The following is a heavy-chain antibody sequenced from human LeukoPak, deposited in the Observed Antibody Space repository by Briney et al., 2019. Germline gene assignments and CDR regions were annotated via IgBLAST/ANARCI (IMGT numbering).Heavy chain of an antibody. J-gene: IGHJ4*02. V-gene: IGHV4-59*01. CDR3: ARNPGDFWSGYFIFDY. D-gene: IGHD3-3*01. Sequence: TLSLXXXVSGXSXSSYYWSWIRQPPGKGLEWIGYIYYSGSTNYNPSLKSRVTISVDTSKNQFSLKLSSVTAADTAVYYCARNPGDFWSGYFIFDYWGQGTLVTVSS. CDR2: IYYSGST. CDR1: GXSXSSYY.